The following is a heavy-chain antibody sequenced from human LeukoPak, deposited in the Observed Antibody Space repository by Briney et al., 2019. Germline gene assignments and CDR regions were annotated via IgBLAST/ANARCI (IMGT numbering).Heavy chain of an antibody. J-gene: IGHJ4*02. CDR3: ATETHDWELPASYYFDY. D-gene: IGHD2-21*01. CDR2: LSFDGNNK. CDR1: GFTSSTSG. Sequence: HTGGSLRLSCTASGFTSSTSGLHWVRQAPGKGLEWVASLSFDGNNKYYAKSVKGRFTISRGNSHTLFLQMKNVRVEDTAMYYCATETHDWELPASYYFDYWGQGTLVTVSS. V-gene: IGHV3-30*04.